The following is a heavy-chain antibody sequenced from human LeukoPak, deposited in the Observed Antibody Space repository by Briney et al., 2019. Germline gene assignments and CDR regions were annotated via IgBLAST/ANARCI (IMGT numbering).Heavy chain of an antibody. Sequence: GGSLRLSCAASGFTFDDYAMHWVRQAPGKGLEWASLISGDGGSTYYADSVKGRFTISRDNSKNTLYLQMNSVRAADTAVYYCAKVAWDGGYVDAYWGQGTLVTVSS. J-gene: IGHJ4*02. V-gene: IGHV3-43*02. CDR2: ISGDGGST. CDR3: AKVAWDGGYVDAY. D-gene: IGHD5-12*01. CDR1: GFTFDDYA.